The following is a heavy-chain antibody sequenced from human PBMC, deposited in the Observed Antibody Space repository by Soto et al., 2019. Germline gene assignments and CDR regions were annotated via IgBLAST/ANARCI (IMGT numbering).Heavy chain of an antibody. J-gene: IGHJ4*02. V-gene: IGHV4-31*03. Sequence: LSLTCTVSGGSISSGGYYWSWIRQHPGKGLEWIGYIYDSGSTYYNPSLKSRLTISVDTSKNQFSLKLSSVTAADTAVYYCARGNDFWSGYYTFDYWGQGTLVTVSS. CDR1: GGSISSGGYY. CDR3: ARGNDFWSGYYTFDY. D-gene: IGHD3-3*01. CDR2: IYDSGST.